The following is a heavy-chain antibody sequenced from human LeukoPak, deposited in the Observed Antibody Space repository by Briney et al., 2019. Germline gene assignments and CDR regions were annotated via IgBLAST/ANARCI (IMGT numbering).Heavy chain of an antibody. CDR2: ISSSSSYI. J-gene: IGHJ4*02. CDR1: GFTFSSYS. Sequence: GGSLRLSCAASGFTFSSYSMNWVRQAPGKGLEWVSSISSSSSYIYYADSVKGRFTISRDNAKNSLYLQMNSLRAEDTAVYYCASEYYYDSSGYYHDYWGQGTLVTVSS. D-gene: IGHD3-22*01. V-gene: IGHV3-21*01. CDR3: ASEYYYDSSGYYHDY.